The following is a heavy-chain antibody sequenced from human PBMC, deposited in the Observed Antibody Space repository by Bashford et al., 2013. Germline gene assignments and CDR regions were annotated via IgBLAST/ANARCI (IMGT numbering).Heavy chain of an antibody. CDR3: ARELHPSTFVYGMDV. J-gene: IGHJ6*02. D-gene: IGHD2/OR15-2a*01. CDR1: GGTFSSYA. Sequence: SVKVSCKASGGTFSSYAISWVRQAPGQGLEWMGGIIPIFGTANYAQKFQGRVTITADKSTSTAYMELSSLRSEDTAVYYCARELHPSTFVYGMDVWGQGTTVTVSS. V-gene: IGHV1-69*06. CDR2: IIPIFGTA.